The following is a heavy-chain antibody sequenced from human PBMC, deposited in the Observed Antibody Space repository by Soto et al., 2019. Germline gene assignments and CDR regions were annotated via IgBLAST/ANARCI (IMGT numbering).Heavy chain of an antibody. CDR1: GGTFSSYA. Sequence: QVQLVQSGAEVKKPGSSVKVSCKASGGTFSSYAISWVRQAPGQGLEWMGGIMPIFGTANYAQKFQGRVTITADESTRIAYMELSSLRSEDTAVYYCAREWGPLQLVGARRTLVDPWGQGTLVTVSS. J-gene: IGHJ5*02. CDR2: IMPIFGTA. CDR3: AREWGPLQLVGARRTLVDP. V-gene: IGHV1-69*12. D-gene: IGHD6-13*01.